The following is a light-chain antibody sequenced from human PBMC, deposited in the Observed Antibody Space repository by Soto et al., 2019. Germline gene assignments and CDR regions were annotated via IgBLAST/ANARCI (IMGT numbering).Light chain of an antibody. CDR3: TSFTTTNIWV. CDR1: SSDIGVYNY. V-gene: IGLV2-14*01. J-gene: IGLJ3*02. Sequence: QSALTQPGSVSGSPGQSITISCTGTSSDIGVYNYVSWYQQHPGKAPKLVICEVSNRPSGVSSRFSGSKSGNTASLTISGLRAEDEADYYCTSFTTTNIWVFGGGTKLTVL. CDR2: EVS.